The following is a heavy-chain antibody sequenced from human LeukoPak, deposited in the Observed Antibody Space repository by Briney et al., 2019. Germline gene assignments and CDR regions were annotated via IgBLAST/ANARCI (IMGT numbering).Heavy chain of an antibody. J-gene: IGHJ3*02. Sequence: GGSLRLSCAASGFTFSSYSMNWVRQAPGKGLEWVSYISSSSSTIYYADSVKGRFTTSRDNAKNSLYLQMNSLRAEDTAVYYCARDGNDILTGYYKGMGAFDIWGQGTMVTVSS. CDR2: ISSSSSTI. CDR3: ARDGNDILTGYYKGMGAFDI. CDR1: GFTFSSYS. D-gene: IGHD3-9*01. V-gene: IGHV3-48*01.